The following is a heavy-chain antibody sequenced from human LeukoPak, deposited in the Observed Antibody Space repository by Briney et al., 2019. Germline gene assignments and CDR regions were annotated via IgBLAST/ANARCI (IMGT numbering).Heavy chain of an antibody. D-gene: IGHD3-10*01. CDR1: GGSISSYY. V-gene: IGHV4-59*01. J-gene: IGHJ5*02. CDR3: ARPYGSGSYYNPGWFDP. CDR2: IYYSGST. Sequence: SETLSLTCTVSGGSISSYYWSWIRQPPGKGLEWIGYIYYSGSTNYNPSLKSRVTISVDTSKNQFSLKLSSVTAADTAVYYCARPYGSGSYYNPGWFDPWGQGTLVTVSS.